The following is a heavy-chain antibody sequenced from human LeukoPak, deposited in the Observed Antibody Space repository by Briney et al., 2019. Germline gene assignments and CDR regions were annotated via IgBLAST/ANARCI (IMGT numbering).Heavy chain of an antibody. CDR3: ARAGMYCSGGSRTVGSRSPFDY. CDR2: ISAYNGNT. J-gene: IGHJ4*02. CDR1: GYTFTSYG. D-gene: IGHD2-15*01. V-gene: IGHV1-18*01. Sequence: ASVKVSCKASGYTFTSYGISWVRQAPGQGLEWMGWISAYNGNTNYAQKLQGRVTMTTDTSTSTAYMELRSLRSDDTAVYYCARAGMYCSGGSRTVGSRSPFDYWGQGTLVTVSS.